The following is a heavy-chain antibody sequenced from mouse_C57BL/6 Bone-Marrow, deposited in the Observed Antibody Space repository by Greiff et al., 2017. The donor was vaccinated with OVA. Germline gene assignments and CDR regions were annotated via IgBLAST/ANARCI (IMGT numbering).Heavy chain of an antibody. CDR2: IYPGDGDT. V-gene: IGHV1-5*01. D-gene: IGHD1-1*01. CDR1: GYTFTNYW. J-gene: IGHJ2*01. CDR3: AREGDNYSFDY. Sequence: EVQLQQSGTELVRPGASVKMSCKTSGYTFTNYWMAWVKQRPGQGLEWIGAIYPGDGDTNYNEKFKGKAKLTAVTSSSTAYMQLSSLTNEDSAVYDCAREGDNYSFDYWGQGTTLTVSS.